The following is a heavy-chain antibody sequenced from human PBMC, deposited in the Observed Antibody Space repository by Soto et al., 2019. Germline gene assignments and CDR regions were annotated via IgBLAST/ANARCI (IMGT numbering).Heavy chain of an antibody. V-gene: IGHV1-8*01. CDR1: GYTFTSYD. CDR2: MNPNSGNT. CDR3: ARGPSSSSDDAFDI. D-gene: IGHD6-6*01. Sequence: GASVKVSCKASGYTFTSYDINWVRQATGQGLEWMGWMNPNSGNTGYAQKFQGRVTMTRNTSISTAYMELSSLRSEDTAVYYCARGPSSSSDDAFDIWGQGTMVTVSS. J-gene: IGHJ3*02.